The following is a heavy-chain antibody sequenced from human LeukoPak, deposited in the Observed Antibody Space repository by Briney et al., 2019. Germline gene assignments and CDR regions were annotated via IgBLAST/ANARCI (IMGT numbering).Heavy chain of an antibody. CDR3: ARVGGGYDFWSGYLHAFDI. CDR2: ISSAGSYI. Sequence: PGGSLRLSCAASGFTFSTYTMNWVRQAPGKGLEWVSSISSAGSYIFYADSMKGRFTISRDNAKNSLYLQMNSLRGEDTAVYHCARVGGGYDFWSGYLHAFDIWGQGTMVAVYS. V-gene: IGHV3-21*01. J-gene: IGHJ3*02. CDR1: GFTFSTYT. D-gene: IGHD3-3*01.